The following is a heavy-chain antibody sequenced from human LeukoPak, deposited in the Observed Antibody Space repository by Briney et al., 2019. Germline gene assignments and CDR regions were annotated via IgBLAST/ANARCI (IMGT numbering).Heavy chain of an antibody. V-gene: IGHV3-33*08. J-gene: IGHJ4*02. CDR1: GFTFSSYS. CDR3: ASGYYDILTGYSLDY. D-gene: IGHD3-9*01. Sequence: GGSLRLSCAASGFTFSSYSMNWVRQAPGKGLEWVAVIWYDGSNKYYADSVKGRFTISRDNSKNTLYLQMNSLRAEDTAVYYCASGYYDILTGYSLDYWGQGTLVTVSS. CDR2: IWYDGSNK.